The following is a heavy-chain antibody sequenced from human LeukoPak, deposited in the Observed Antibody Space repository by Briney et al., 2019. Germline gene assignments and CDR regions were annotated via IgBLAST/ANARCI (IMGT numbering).Heavy chain of an antibody. Sequence: GGSLRLSCAVSGITLSNYGMSWVRQAPGKGLEWVAGISGSGGSTNYADSLKGRFTISRDNPKNTLYLQMNSLTVEDTAVYFCAKRGVVIRVILVGFHKEAYYFDSWGQGALVTVSS. V-gene: IGHV3-23*01. D-gene: IGHD3-22*01. CDR1: GITLSNYG. CDR2: ISGSGGST. J-gene: IGHJ4*02. CDR3: AKRGVVIRVILVGFHKEAYYFDS.